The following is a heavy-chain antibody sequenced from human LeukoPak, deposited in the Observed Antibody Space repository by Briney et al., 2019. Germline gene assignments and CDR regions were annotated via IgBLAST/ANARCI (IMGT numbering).Heavy chain of an antibody. D-gene: IGHD3-10*01. Sequence: GESLKISCQGSGYSFNNYWIGWMRQMPGNGLDWMGIIHPGDSDIRYSPSFQGLVTISADMSISTAYLQWSSLKASDTAKYYCARQGGSGTFGAFNVWGQGTMVTVSS. CDR3: ARQGGSGTFGAFNV. CDR1: GYSFNNYW. V-gene: IGHV5-51*01. CDR2: IHPGDSDI. J-gene: IGHJ3*01.